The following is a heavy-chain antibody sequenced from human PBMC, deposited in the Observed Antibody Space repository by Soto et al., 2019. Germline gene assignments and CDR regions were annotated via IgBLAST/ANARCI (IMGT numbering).Heavy chain of an antibody. CDR3: ARRVGSYGYYYYGMAV. CDR1: GGPFSSYA. Sequence: QVQLVQSGAEVKKPGSSVTVSCKASGGPFSSYAISWVRQAPGQGLEWMGGIIPIFGTANYAQKFQGRVTITADESTSTAYMELSSLISEATAVYYCARRVGSYGYYYYGMAVSGQGTTVTVS. V-gene: IGHV1-69*01. D-gene: IGHD5-18*01. J-gene: IGHJ6*02. CDR2: IIPIFGTA.